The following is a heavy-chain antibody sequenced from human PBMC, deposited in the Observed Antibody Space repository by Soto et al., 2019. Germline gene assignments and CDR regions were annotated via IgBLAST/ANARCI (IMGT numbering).Heavy chain of an antibody. J-gene: IGHJ6*02. CDR3: ARSGDNYNRLDF. CDR2: SSNSGTFS. Sequence: GGSLRLSCVASGFTFSDYDISWIRQAPGKGLGWISYSSNSGTFSRYADSVKGRFSISRDNTKNLLYLQMNSLRAEDTAVYYCARSGDNYNRLDFWGQGTPVTVSS. D-gene: IGHD2-21*02. CDR1: GFTFSDYD. V-gene: IGHV3-11*06.